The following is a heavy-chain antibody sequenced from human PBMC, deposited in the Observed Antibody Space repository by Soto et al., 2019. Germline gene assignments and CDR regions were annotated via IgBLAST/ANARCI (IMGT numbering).Heavy chain of an antibody. CDR3: ARDPLYCTNGVCYVPGGLFDP. CDR1: GYTFTSYG. D-gene: IGHD2-8*01. CDR2: ISAYNGNT. Sequence: ASVKVSCKASGYTFTSYGISWVRQAPGQGLEWMGWISAYNGNTNYAQKLQGRVTMTTDTSTSTAYMELRSLRSDDTAVYYCARDPLYCTNGVCYVPGGLFDPWGQGTLVTVSS. J-gene: IGHJ5*02. V-gene: IGHV1-18*01.